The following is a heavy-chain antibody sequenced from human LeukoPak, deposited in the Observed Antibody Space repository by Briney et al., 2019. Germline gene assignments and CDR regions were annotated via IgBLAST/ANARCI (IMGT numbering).Heavy chain of an antibody. CDR3: ARARNDYDSNGFSVLDY. J-gene: IGHJ4*02. CDR2: IWYDGSNI. D-gene: IGHD3-22*01. CDR1: GFTFSNYG. Sequence: GRSLRLSCAASGFTFSNYGMHGVRQAPGKGLEWVAVIWYDGSNIYYADSVKGRFTISRDNSKNTLYLQMNSLRAEDTALYYCARARNDYDSNGFSVLDYWGQGTLVTVSS. V-gene: IGHV3-33*01.